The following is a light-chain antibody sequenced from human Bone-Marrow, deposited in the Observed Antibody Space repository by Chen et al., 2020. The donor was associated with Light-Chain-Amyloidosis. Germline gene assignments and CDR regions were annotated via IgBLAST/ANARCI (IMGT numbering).Light chain of an antibody. Sequence: EILLTQSPGTLSLSPGERVTLSCRASQSISKNYVAWYQQRRGQAPRLLIYGASNRATGIPDRFSGSVSGTDFTLTISELEPEDFAVYYCQQYGTSPDYTFGQGTRLEIK. J-gene: IGKJ2*01. V-gene: IGKV3-20*01. CDR2: GAS. CDR3: QQYGTSPDYT. CDR1: QSISKNY.